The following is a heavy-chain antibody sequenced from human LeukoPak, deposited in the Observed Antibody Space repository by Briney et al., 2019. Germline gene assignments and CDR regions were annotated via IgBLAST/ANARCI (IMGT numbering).Heavy chain of an antibody. CDR2: IYYSGST. V-gene: IGHV4-31*03. J-gene: IGHJ4*02. CDR3: ARDRRDGYNYGANEIDY. CDR1: GGSISSGGYY. Sequence: SETLSLTCTVSGGSISSGGYYWSWIRQHPGKGLEWIGYIYYSGSTYYNPSLKSRDTISVDTSKNQFSLKLSSVTAADTAVYYCARDRRDGYNYGANEIDYWGQGTLVTVSS. D-gene: IGHD5-24*01.